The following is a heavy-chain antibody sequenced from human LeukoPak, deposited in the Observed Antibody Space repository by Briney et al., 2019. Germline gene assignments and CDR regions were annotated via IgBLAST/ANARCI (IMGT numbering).Heavy chain of an antibody. V-gene: IGHV4-59*11. CDR2: IYDSGST. CDR3: AREGYTSGWVDY. Sequence: SETLSLTCTVSGGSISSHYWSWLRQPPGKGLEWIGYIYDSGSTNYNPSLKSRVTMSVDTSKNQFSLKLSSVTAADTAVYYCAREGYTSGWVDYWGQGTLVTVSS. D-gene: IGHD6-19*01. CDR1: GGSISSHY. J-gene: IGHJ4*02.